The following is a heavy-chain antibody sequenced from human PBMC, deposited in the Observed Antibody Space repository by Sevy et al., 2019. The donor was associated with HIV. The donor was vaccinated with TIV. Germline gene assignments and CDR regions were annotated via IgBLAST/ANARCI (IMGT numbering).Heavy chain of an antibody. V-gene: IGHV3-7*01. CDR2: IKQDGSEK. CDR3: AGDLITMVRGVGNYFDY. CDR1: GFTFSSYW. D-gene: IGHD3-10*01. Sequence: GGSLRLSCAASGFTFSSYWMSWVRQAPGKGLEWVANIKQDGSEKYYVDSVKGRFTISRDNAKNSLYLQMNSLVAEDTAVYYCAGDLITMVRGVGNYFDYWGQGTLVTVSS. J-gene: IGHJ4*02.